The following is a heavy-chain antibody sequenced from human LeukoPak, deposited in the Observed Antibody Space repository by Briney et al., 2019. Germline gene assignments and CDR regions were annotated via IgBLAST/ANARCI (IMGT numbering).Heavy chain of an antibody. J-gene: IGHJ4*02. D-gene: IGHD6-13*01. Sequence: HTGGSLRLSCAASGFTFSTCGMHWVRQAPGKGLEWVAFIRYHGSDKYYADSVKGRFTISRDNSENTLYLQMNSLRAEDTAVYYCAKSPSSWKFDDWGQGTLVTVSS. V-gene: IGHV3-30*02. CDR3: AKSPSSWKFDD. CDR1: GFTFSTCG. CDR2: IRYHGSDK.